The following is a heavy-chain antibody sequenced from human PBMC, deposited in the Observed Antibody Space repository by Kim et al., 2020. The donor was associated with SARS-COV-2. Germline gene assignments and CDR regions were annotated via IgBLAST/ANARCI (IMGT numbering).Heavy chain of an antibody. D-gene: IGHD3-16*01. Sequence: TNYTPALKSRVTISVDTSKNQFSLKLSSVTAADTAVYYCARDWGDWYFDLWGRGTLVTVAS. V-gene: IGHV4-59*01. J-gene: IGHJ2*01. CDR3: ARDWGDWYFDL. CDR2: T.